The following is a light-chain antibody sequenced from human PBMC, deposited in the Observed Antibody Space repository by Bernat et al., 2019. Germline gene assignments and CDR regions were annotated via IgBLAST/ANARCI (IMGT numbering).Light chain of an antibody. Sequence: SYVLTQPPSVSVAPGKTAKMTCEGNNIGTKSVHWYQQKAGQAPVLVVYEDSDRPSGIAERFSGSNSGNAATLTISRVEAGDEADYYWQVWDRSTDDWVFGGGTKLTVL. CDR1: NIGTKS. V-gene: IGLV3-21*03. J-gene: IGLJ3*02. CDR2: EDS. CDR3: QVWDRSTDDWV.